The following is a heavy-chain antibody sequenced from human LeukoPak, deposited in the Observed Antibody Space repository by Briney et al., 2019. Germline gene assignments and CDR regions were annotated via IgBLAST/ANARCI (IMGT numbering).Heavy chain of an antibody. V-gene: IGHV1-24*01. CDR3: ASRYYGDYFFDY. CDR1: GYTLTELS. J-gene: IGHJ4*02. D-gene: IGHD4-17*01. Sequence: ASVKVSCKVSGYTLTELSMHWVRQAPGKGLEWMGGFDPEDGETIYAQKFQGRVTMTEETSTDAAYMELSSLRSEDTAVYYCASRYYGDYFFDYWGQGTLVTVSS. CDR2: FDPEDGET.